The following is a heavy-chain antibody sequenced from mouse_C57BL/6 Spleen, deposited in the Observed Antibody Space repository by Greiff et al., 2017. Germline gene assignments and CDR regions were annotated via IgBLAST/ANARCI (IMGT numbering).Heavy chain of an antibody. CDR2: IDPENGDT. Sequence: EVQLQQSGAELVRPGASVTLSCTASGFNIKDDYLHWVKQRPEQGLLWIGWIDPENGDTEYASKFQGKATITADTSSNPAYLQLSSLTFEDTAVDYCTRTGTWDYWGQGTTLTVSS. V-gene: IGHV14-4*01. CDR3: TRTGTWDY. J-gene: IGHJ2*01. CDR1: GFNIKDDY. D-gene: IGHD4-1*01.